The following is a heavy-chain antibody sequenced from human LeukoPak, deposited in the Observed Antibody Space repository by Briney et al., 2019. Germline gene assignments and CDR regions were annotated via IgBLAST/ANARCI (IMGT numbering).Heavy chain of an antibody. D-gene: IGHD1-7*01. J-gene: IGHJ2*01. CDR3: ARAGNYYFDL. CDR1: GFTFSSSW. V-gene: IGHV3-74*01. Sequence: GGSLRLSCAASGFTFSSSWMHWVRQGPEKGLVWVARMNADGRTINYADSVKGRFTISRDNAKNTLYLQMNSLRTEDAAVYYCARAGNYYFDLWGRGTQVTVSS. CDR2: MNADGRTI.